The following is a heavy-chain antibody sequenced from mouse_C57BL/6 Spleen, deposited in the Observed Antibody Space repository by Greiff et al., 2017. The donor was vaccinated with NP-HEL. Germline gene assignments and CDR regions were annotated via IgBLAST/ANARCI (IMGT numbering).Heavy chain of an antibody. CDR2: ISSGSSTI. CDR3: AGVYDWYFDV. CDR1: GFTFSDYG. V-gene: IGHV5-17*01. J-gene: IGHJ1*03. D-gene: IGHD2-12*01. Sequence: EVHLVESGGGLVKPGGSLKLSCAASGFTFSDYGMHWVRQAPEKGLEWVAYISSGSSTIYYADTVKGRFTISRDNAKNTLFLQMTSLRSEDTAMYYCAGVYDWYFDVWGTGTTVTVSS.